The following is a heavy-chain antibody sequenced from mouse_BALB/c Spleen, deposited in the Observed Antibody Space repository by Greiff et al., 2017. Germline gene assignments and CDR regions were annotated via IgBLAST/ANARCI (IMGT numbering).Heavy chain of an antibody. J-gene: IGHJ3*01. D-gene: IGHD4-1*01. CDR1: GFTFSSFG. Sequence: EVQRVESGGGLVQPGGSRKLSCAASGFTFSSFGMHWVRQAPEKGLEWVAYISSGSSTIYYADTVKGRFTISRDNPKNTLFLQMTSLRSEDTAMYYCARLGLTGVFAYWGQGTLVTVSA. V-gene: IGHV5-17*02. CDR2: ISSGSSTI. CDR3: ARLGLTGVFAY.